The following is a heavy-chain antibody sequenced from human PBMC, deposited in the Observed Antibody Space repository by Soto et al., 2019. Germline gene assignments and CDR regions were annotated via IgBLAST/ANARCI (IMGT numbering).Heavy chain of an antibody. J-gene: IGHJ4*02. CDR2: VSNSGSS. V-gene: IGHV4-61*01. D-gene: IGHD2-8*02. Sequence: QVQLQESGPGLVEPSETLSLLCIVSRGSVGINSRYWSWVRQPPEKGLEWIGYVSNSGSSDYNPSLRSRLTISVDTSKNEFSLRLKSVTTADTALYFCAVGRSPGALEFWGQGTLVTVSS. CDR3: AVGRSPGALEF. CDR1: RGSVGINSRY.